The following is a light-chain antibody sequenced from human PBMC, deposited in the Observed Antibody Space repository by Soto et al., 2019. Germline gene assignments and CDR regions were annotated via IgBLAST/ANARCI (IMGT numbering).Light chain of an antibody. CDR3: SSYTGRTPPVV. Sequence: QSALTQPASVSGSPGQSITISYTGTSSDIGGYNFVSWYQQHPGKAPKLMIYDVSNRPSGVSNRFSGSKSGNTASLTISGLQAEDEADYYCSSYTGRTPPVVFGGGTKLTVL. V-gene: IGLV2-14*01. J-gene: IGLJ2*01. CDR2: DVS. CDR1: SSDIGGYNF.